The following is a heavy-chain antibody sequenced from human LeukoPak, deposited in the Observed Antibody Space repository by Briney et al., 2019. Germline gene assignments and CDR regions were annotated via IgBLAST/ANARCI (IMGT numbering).Heavy chain of an antibody. V-gene: IGHV1-18*01. J-gene: IGHJ6*03. CDR2: IIAYNGHT. D-gene: IGHD2-2*02. CDR1: GYTFTRYG. Sequence: ASMKVSCKASGYTFTRYGISWVRQAPGQRLEWMGWIIAYNGHTNYTQKLQGRVTMTTDTSTSTAYMELRSLRSDDTAVYFCVRDGHRLYDYYYYYMDVWGKGTTVTVSS. CDR3: VRDGHRLYDYYYYYMDV.